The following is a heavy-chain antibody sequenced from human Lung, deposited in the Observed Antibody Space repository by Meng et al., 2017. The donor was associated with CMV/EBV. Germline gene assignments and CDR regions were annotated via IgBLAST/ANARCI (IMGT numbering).Heavy chain of an antibody. J-gene: IGHJ1*01. D-gene: IGHD3-10*01. V-gene: IGHV4-4*02. CDR2: IPHRGSS. Sequence: HVLWRESGPGLVQPAETPSLTCAVSGDSITNHNWWAWVRQPPGKGLEWIGEIPHRGSSAYNPSLKSRVSMSIDKSKNQFSLKLTSVTAADTAVYHCLRRSGGSVWGQGTLVTVSS. CDR3: LRRSGGSV. CDR1: GDSITNHNW.